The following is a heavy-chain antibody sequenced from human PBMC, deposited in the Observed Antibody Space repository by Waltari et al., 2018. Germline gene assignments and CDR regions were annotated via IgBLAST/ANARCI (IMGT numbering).Heavy chain of an antibody. Sequence: QVQLQQWGAGLLKPSETLSLTCAVYGGSFSGYYWSWIRQPPGKGLEWIGEINHSGRTNYNLSLKSRVTISVDTSKNQFSLKLSSVTAADTAVYYCARAVNIAVAGTGGDYFDYWGQGTLVTVSS. CDR3: ARAVNIAVAGTGGDYFDY. D-gene: IGHD6-19*01. J-gene: IGHJ4*02. CDR1: GGSFSGYY. V-gene: IGHV4-34*01. CDR2: INHSGRT.